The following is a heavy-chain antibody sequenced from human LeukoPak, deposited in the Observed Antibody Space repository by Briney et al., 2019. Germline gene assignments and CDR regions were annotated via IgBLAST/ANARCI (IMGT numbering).Heavy chain of an antibody. CDR2: INHSGST. Sequence: SETLSLTCAVYGGSFSGYYWSWIRQPPGKGLEWIGEINHSGSTNYNPSLKSRVTISVDTSKNQFSLNLTSVTAADAAVYYCARPAVTTGYYYYMDVWGKGTTVTISS. CDR3: ARPAVTTGYYYYMDV. CDR1: GGSFSGYY. J-gene: IGHJ6*03. V-gene: IGHV4-34*01. D-gene: IGHD4-17*01.